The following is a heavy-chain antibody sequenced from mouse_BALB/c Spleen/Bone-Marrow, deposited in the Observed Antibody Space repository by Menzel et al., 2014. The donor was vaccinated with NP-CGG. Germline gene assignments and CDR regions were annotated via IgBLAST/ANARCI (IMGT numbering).Heavy chain of an antibody. CDR3: ARDRNNDIHWYLDV. J-gene: IGHJ1*01. CDR1: GFTFSDYY. CDR2: IRNKAKGYTT. D-gene: IGHD2-12*01. V-gene: IGHV7-3*02. Sequence: EVQRVESGGGLVQPGGSLRLSCATSGFTFSDYYMSWVRQPPGKALEWLGFIRNKAKGYTTECIPSVKGRFTISRDNSQSMLYVQMNTLRAEDSATYYCARDRNNDIHWYLDVWGAGTTVTVSS.